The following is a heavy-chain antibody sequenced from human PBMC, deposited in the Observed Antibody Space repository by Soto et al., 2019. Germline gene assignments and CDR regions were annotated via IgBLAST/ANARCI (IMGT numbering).Heavy chain of an antibody. V-gene: IGHV4-59*01. CDR2: IYDRGSS. CDR3: ACPFYYFDDY. Sequence: TLSLTPTVSGHPISSYYWSCIRQAPGKRREWLGQIYDRGSSEQNPSLQSRVTISVDTSKNQFSLKLTSVTAADTAVYYCACPFYYFDDY. CDR1: GHPISSYY. J-gene: IGHJ6*03.